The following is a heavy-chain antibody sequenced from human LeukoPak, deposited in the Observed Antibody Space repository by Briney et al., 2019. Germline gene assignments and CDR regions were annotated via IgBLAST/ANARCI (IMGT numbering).Heavy chain of an antibody. Sequence: GGSLRLSCAASGFTFSSYAMSWVRQAPGKGLEWVSAISGSGGSTYYADSVKGGFTISRDNSKNTLYLQMNSLRAEDTAVYSCAKGSDIAVAGTSLWYWGQGTLVTVSS. CDR1: GFTFSSYA. CDR2: ISGSGGST. V-gene: IGHV3-23*01. CDR3: AKGSDIAVAGTSLWY. J-gene: IGHJ4*02. D-gene: IGHD6-19*01.